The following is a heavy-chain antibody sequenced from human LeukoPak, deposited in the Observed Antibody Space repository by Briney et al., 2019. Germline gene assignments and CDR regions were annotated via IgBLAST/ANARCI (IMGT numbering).Heavy chain of an antibody. Sequence: GGSLRLSCAASGFTFSSYSMNWVRQAPGKGLEWVSSISSSSSYIYYADSVKGRFTISRDNAKNSLYLQMNSLRAEDTAVYYCARYEGYVGAAIDYWGQGTLVTVSS. CDR1: GFTFSSYS. V-gene: IGHV3-21*01. J-gene: IGHJ4*02. CDR3: ARYEGYVGAAIDY. CDR2: ISSSSSYI. D-gene: IGHD1-26*01.